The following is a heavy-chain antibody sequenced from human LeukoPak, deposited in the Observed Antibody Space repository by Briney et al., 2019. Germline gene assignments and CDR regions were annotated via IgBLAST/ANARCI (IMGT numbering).Heavy chain of an antibody. D-gene: IGHD3-22*01. Sequence: GGSLRLSCAASGFTFSSYEMSWVRQAPGKGLEWVSYISSSGSTIYYADSVKGRFTISRDNAKNSLYLQMNSLRAEDTAVYYCARSPSNYYDSKGFDPWGQGTLATVSS. CDR3: ARSPSNYYDSKGFDP. CDR1: GFTFSSYE. CDR2: ISSSGSTI. J-gene: IGHJ5*02. V-gene: IGHV3-48*03.